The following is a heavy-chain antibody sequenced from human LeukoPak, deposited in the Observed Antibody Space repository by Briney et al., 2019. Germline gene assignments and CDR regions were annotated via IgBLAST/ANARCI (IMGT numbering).Heavy chain of an antibody. CDR1: GYTFTHYP. CDR2: ISTHNGNT. CDR3: ARQIGYCGGGSCYWYFNL. Sequence: ASVKDSCKASGYTFTHYPITGLRQPPGQGLDWMGWISTHNGNTNYAHKLQGRITMTTDTSTSTAYMELRSLRSDDTAVYYRARQIGYCGGGSCYWYFNLWGRGTLVTVSS. D-gene: IGHD2-15*01. V-gene: IGHV1-18*01. J-gene: IGHJ2*01.